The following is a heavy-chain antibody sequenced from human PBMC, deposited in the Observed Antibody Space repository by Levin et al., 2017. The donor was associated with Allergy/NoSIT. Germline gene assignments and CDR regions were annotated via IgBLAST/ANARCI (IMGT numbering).Heavy chain of an antibody. V-gene: IGHV3-53*01. J-gene: IGHJ4*02. D-gene: IGHD2-15*01. CDR1: GFTVSTNY. CDR3: ARDPYCSGGSCYNY. CDR2: IYSDGNT. Sequence: ESLKISCAASGFTVSTNYMSWVRQAPGKGLEWVSVIYSDGNTYYADSVKGRFTVFRDNSKNTLFLQMNSLRAEDTALYYCARDPYCSGGSCYNYWGQGTLVTVSS.